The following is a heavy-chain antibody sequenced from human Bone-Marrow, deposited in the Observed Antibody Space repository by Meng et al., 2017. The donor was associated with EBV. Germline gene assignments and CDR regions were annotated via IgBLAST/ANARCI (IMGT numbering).Heavy chain of an antibody. CDR3: ASSDCSSTSCYPRY. V-gene: IGHV4-30-2*01. D-gene: IGHD2-2*01. CDR2: IYHSGST. Sequence: QVQLQESGSGLLKPSQALSLTCAVSGGSISSGGYSWSWIRQPPGKGLEWIGYIYHSGSTYYNPSLKSRVTISVDRSKNQFSLKLSSVTAADTAVYYCASSDCSSTSCYPRYWGQGTLVTVSS. CDR1: GGSISSGGYS. J-gene: IGHJ4*02.